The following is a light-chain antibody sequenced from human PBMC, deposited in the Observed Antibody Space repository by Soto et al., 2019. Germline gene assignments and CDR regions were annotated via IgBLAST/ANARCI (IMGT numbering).Light chain of an antibody. CDR1: SSDVGGYIY. CDR2: DVT. V-gene: IGLV2-14*01. Sequence: QSALTQPASVSGSPGQSITISCTGTSSDVGGYIYVSWYQQHPGKAPKLMIYDVTSRPSGVSYRFSGSKSGNTASLTISGLQAEDEADYYCRSYTTSSSYVFXTGTKVTVL. J-gene: IGLJ1*01. CDR3: RSYTTSSSYV.